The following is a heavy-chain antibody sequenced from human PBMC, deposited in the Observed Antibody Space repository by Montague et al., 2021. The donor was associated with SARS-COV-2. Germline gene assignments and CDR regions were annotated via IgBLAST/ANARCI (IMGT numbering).Heavy chain of an antibody. CDR1: GFTFSSYA. D-gene: IGHD3-10*01. J-gene: IGHJ4*02. CDR3: AKGLSSGSYYSSYFDY. V-gene: IGHV3-23*01. CDR2: ISGGGGST. Sequence: SLRLSCAVSGFTFSSYAMSWVRQAPGKGLEWVSVISGGGGSTYYADSVKGRFTISRDNSKNTLYLQMNSLRAEDTAVYYCAKGLSSGSYYSSYFDYWGQGTLVTVSS.